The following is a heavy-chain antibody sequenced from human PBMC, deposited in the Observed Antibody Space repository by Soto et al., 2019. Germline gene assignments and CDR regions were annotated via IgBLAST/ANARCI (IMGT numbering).Heavy chain of an antibody. D-gene: IGHD5-12*01. V-gene: IGHV4-59*01. J-gene: IGHJ4*02. CDR2: IYYSGST. Sequence: SETLSLTCTVSGGSISSYYWSWIRQPPGKGLEWIGYIYYSGSTNYNPSLKSRVTISVDTSKNQFSLKLGSVTAADTAVYYCARDTRSGYEMDYWGQGTLVTVSS. CDR1: GGSISSYY. CDR3: ARDTRSGYEMDY.